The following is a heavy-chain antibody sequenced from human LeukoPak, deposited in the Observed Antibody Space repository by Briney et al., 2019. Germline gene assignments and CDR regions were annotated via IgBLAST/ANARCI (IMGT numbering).Heavy chain of an antibody. CDR1: GYTFTGYY. J-gene: IGHJ3*02. CDR3: ARDCSSTSCYNNAFDI. CDR2: INPNSGAT. Sequence: ASVKVSCKASGYTFTGYYMHWARQAPGQGLEWMGWINPNSGATDYAQKFQGRVTMTRDTSISTAYMELSSLRSEDTAVYYCARDCSSTSCYNNAFDIWGQGTMVTVSS. D-gene: IGHD2-2*02. V-gene: IGHV1-2*02.